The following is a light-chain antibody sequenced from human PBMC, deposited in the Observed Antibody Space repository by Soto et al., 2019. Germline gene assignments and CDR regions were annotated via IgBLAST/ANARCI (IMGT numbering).Light chain of an antibody. J-gene: IGLJ3*02. CDR1: TEAVTFRHW. CDR2: RTS. V-gene: IGLV7-43*01. CDR3: LLYCGVDQVWG. Sequence: QAVVTQEPSLTVSPGGTVTLTCASSTEAVTFRHWPNWFQQKPGQAPRPLIYRTSKKHSWTPARFSGSLLEGKAALTLSGVQPEDEADEYGLLYCGVDQVWGFGGGTKRTVL.